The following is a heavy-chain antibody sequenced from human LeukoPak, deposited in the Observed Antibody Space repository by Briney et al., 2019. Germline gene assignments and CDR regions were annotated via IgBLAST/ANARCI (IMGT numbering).Heavy chain of an antibody. V-gene: IGHV1-2*02. Sequence: VASVKVSCKASGYTFTGYYMHWVRQAPGQGLEWMGWIKPNSGGTNYAQKFQGRVTMTRDTSISTAYMELSRLRSDDTAVYYCARAIMTTVTPGYWGQGTLVTVSS. CDR1: GYTFTGYY. D-gene: IGHD4-17*01. CDR2: IKPNSGGT. CDR3: ARAIMTTVTPGY. J-gene: IGHJ4*02.